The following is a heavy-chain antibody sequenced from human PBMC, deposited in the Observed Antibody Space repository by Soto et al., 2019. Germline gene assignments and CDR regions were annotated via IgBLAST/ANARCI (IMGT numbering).Heavy chain of an antibody. V-gene: IGHV1-3*01. Sequence: VASMKVSCKASGDTLRGYAIHWLRHAPGQRLKWMVWINGGNCVTKYAQKFQGSFTISRDTSASTAYMELTSLGSEDTAIYHCARGYCSSTSCQYYFDFWGQGTLVTVSS. CDR1: GDTLRGYA. D-gene: IGHD2-2*01. J-gene: IGHJ4*02. CDR3: ARGYCSSTSCQYYFDF. CDR2: INGGNCVT.